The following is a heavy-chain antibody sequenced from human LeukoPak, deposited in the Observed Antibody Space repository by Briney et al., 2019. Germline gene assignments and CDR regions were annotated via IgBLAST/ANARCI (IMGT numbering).Heavy chain of an antibody. CDR3: ARSGFSWRGNFDY. V-gene: IGHV3-53*01. CDR1: GFTVSDYY. CDR2: IYSGGKT. D-gene: IGHD3-16*01. J-gene: IGHJ4*02. Sequence: PGGSLRLSCAVSGFTVSDYYMSWVRQAPGKGLEWVSVIYSGGKTYYADSVKGRFTISRDNSRHTLDLQVNSLRAEDTAVYYCARSGFSWRGNFDYWGQGTLVTVSS.